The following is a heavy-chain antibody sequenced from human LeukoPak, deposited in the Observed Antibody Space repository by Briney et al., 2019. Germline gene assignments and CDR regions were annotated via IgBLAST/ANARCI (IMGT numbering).Heavy chain of an antibody. J-gene: IGHJ5*02. CDR2: INYRGST. CDR1: GDSISSGGYY. Sequence: PSETLSLTCTVSGDSISSGGYYWGWIRQPPGKGLEWIGSINYRGSTYYNPSLKSRVTTSVDTSKNQFSLKLSSVTAADTAIYYCARGPSWGGALNRWFDPWGQGTLVTVSS. V-gene: IGHV4-39*07. D-gene: IGHD3-16*01. CDR3: ARGPSWGGALNRWFDP.